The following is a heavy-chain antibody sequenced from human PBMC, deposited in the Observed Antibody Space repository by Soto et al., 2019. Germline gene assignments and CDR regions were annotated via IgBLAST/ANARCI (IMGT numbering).Heavy chain of an antibody. J-gene: IGHJ6*02. CDR2: IYYSGST. CDR1: GGSISSYY. CDR3: ARAKAPAGNWDYYYYYGMDV. V-gene: IGHV4-59*01. Sequence: SETLSLTCTVSGGSISSYYWSWIRQPPGKGLEWIGYIYYSGSTNYNPSLKSRVTISVDTSKNQFSLKLSSVTAADTAVYYCARAKAPAGNWDYYYYYGMDVWGQGTTVTVSS. D-gene: IGHD6-13*01.